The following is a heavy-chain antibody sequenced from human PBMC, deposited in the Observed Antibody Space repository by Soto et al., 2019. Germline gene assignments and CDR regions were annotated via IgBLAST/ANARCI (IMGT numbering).Heavy chain of an antibody. D-gene: IGHD1-1*01. V-gene: IGHV2-5*02. Sequence: QITLKESGPTRVKPTQTLTLTCTFSGFSLTARPVGVGWIRQPPGKALERLALIYWDDDKRYRPSLKSRLTITQDTSNTQVVPNMTNMDPADTATYYFAHRVHLQGEWNGDYFAYWVPGALVTVSS. CDR1: GFSLTARPVG. CDR3: AHRVHLQGEWNGDYFAY. J-gene: IGHJ4*02. CDR2: IYWDDDK.